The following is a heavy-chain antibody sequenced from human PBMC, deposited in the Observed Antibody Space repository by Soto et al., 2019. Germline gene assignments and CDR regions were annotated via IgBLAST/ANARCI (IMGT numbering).Heavy chain of an antibody. CDR2: IWYDGSNK. Sequence: GGSLRLSCAASGFTFSSYGMHWVRQAPGKGLEWVAVIWYDGSNKYYADSVKGRFTISRDNSKNTLYLQMNSLRAEDTAVYYCARDPSYNYYGSGKLPSWLHPWGQATLLSVSP. J-gene: IGHJ5*02. D-gene: IGHD3-10*01. CDR1: GFTFSSYG. CDR3: ARDPSYNYYGSGKLPSWLHP. V-gene: IGHV3-33*01.